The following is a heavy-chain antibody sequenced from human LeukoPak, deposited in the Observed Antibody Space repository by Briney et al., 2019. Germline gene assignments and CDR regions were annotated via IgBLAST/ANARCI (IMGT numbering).Heavy chain of an antibody. V-gene: IGHV4-34*01. D-gene: IGHD3-3*01. J-gene: IGHJ4*02. Sequence: SETLSLTCAVYGGSFSGYYWSWVRQPPGKGLEWIGEINHSGSTNYNPSLKRRVTISVDTSKNQFSLKLSSVTAADTAVYYCARGGAYYDFWSGYSVVDYWGQGTLVTVSS. CDR3: ARGGAYYDFWSGYSVVDY. CDR1: GGSFSGYY. CDR2: INHSGST.